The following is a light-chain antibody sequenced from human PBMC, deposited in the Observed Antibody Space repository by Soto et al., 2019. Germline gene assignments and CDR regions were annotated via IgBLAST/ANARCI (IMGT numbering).Light chain of an antibody. CDR3: QQYQRYPPS. CDR2: DAT. Sequence: DIQMPQSPSSLSASVGDRVTIICRARQNINSYLAWFQQKPGKAPKSLIYDATSWQSGVLSRFSGSGSVIDISLTISSPQSEDIATDYCQQYQRYPPSFGGGTKLEIK. CDR1: QNINSY. J-gene: IGKJ4*01. V-gene: IGKV1-16*01.